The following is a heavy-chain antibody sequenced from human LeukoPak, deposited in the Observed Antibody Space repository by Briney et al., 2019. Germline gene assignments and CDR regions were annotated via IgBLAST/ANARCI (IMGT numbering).Heavy chain of an antibody. CDR2: IYSGGST. D-gene: IGHD6-13*01. CDR3: ARDGSSSWYSY. CDR1: GFTVSSNY. J-gene: IGHJ4*02. V-gene: IGHV3-66*01. Sequence: PGGSLRLSCAASGFTVSSNYMSWVRQAPGKGLEWVSVIYSGGSTYYADSVKGRFTISRDNAKKSLYLQMNSLRAEDTAVYYCARDGSSSWYSYWGQGTLVTVSS.